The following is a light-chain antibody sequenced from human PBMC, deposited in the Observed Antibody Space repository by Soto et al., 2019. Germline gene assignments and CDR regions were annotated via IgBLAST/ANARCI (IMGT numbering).Light chain of an antibody. CDR3: CTYAGTYTHYV. CDR1: SSDVGGYNF. CDR2: DVN. J-gene: IGLJ1*01. Sequence: LTQPRSVSGSPGQSVTISCTGTSSDVGGYNFVSWYQQHPGKAPKLMIYDVNKRPSGVPGRFSGSKSGNTASLTISGIQAEDEADYYCCTYAGTYTHYVFGTGTKVTVL. V-gene: IGLV2-11*01.